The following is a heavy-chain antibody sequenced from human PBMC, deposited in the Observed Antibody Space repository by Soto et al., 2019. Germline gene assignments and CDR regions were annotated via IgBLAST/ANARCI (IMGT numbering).Heavy chain of an antibody. V-gene: IGHV1-69*01. CDR3: ARGYCSGGNCYSGMDV. J-gene: IGHJ6*02. Sequence: QVQLVQSGAEVKKPGSSVKVSCKASGGTFSTHAIIWVRQAPGHGLEWMGGIIPISGTTYYTQKFQGRVTITADEPTSTAFIELSSLKSDDTAVFYCARGYCSGGNCYSGMDVWGQGTMVTVSS. CDR1: GGTFSTHA. CDR2: IIPISGTT. D-gene: IGHD2-15*01.